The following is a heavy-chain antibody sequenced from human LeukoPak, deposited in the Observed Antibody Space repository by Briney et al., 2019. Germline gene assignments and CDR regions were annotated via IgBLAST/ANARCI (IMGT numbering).Heavy chain of an antibody. V-gene: IGHV1-2*02. J-gene: IGHJ3*02. Sequence: ASVKVSCKASGYTFTGYYMHWVRQAPGQGLEWMGWINPNSGGTNYAQKFQGRVTMTRDTSISTAYMELSSLRSEDTAVYYCARAAVGLHAFDIWGQGTMVTVSS. D-gene: IGHD5/OR15-5a*01. CDR1: GYTFTGYY. CDR3: ARAAVGLHAFDI. CDR2: INPNSGGT.